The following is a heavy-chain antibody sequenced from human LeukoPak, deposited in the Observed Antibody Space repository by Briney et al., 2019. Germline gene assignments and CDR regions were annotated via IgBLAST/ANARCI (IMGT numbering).Heavy chain of an antibody. CDR3: AKMRYFDWSPGY. CDR1: GFSFSGYT. V-gene: IGHV3-23*01. J-gene: IGHJ4*02. D-gene: IGHD3-9*01. Sequence: GGSLRLSCAASGFSFSGYTMSWVRQAPGKGLEWVSAINGGGGDTFYADSVKGRFTISRDNSKDTLYLQMTTLRAEDTAVYYCAKMRYFDWSPGYWGQGALVIVSS. CDR2: INGGGGDT.